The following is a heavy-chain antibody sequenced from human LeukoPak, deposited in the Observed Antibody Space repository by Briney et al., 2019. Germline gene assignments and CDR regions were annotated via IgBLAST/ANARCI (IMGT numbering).Heavy chain of an antibody. Sequence: TSETLSLTCTVSGNSISVYYWTWIRQPAGKGLEWIGRIYTSGSANYNPSLKSRVTMSVDTSKNQFSLKLSSVTAADTAVYYCATFTSGDRAFDIWGQGTLVTVSS. V-gene: IGHV4-4*07. J-gene: IGHJ3*02. D-gene: IGHD3-10*01. CDR3: ATFTSGDRAFDI. CDR2: IYTSGSA. CDR1: GNSISVYY.